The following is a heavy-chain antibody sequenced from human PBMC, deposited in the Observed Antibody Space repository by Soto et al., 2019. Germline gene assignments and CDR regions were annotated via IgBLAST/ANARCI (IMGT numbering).Heavy chain of an antibody. D-gene: IGHD6-13*01. CDR3: ASGASRWYPYFFDS. CDR2: IIPYYNTL. J-gene: IGHJ4*02. CDR1: EGTFNSYA. Sequence: QAQVVQSGAEVRKPGSSVKLSCKASEGTFNSYAIAWVRQAPGQGLEWMGGIIPYYNTLNYAQKFQDRVTITADDSTNTVYMELSSLRSDDSAVYFCASGASRWYPYFFDSWAQGTLVTVSS. V-gene: IGHV1-69*01.